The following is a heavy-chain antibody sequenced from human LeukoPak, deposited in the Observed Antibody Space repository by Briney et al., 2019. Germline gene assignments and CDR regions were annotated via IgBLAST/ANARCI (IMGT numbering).Heavy chain of an antibody. V-gene: IGHV4-4*07. CDR1: GGAISSYH. CDR2: IYTSGIT. Sequence: SETLSLTCTVSGGAISSYHWSWIRQPAGKGLEWIGRIYTSGITNYNPSLKSRVTMSVDTSKNQFSLKLSSVTAADTAGYYCARVGDYALKDWGQGTLVTVSS. D-gene: IGHD3-16*01. CDR3: ARVGDYALKD. J-gene: IGHJ4*02.